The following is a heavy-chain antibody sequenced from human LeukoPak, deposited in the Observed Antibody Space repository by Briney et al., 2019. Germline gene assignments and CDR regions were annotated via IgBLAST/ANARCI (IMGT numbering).Heavy chain of an antibody. V-gene: IGHV4-61*02. CDR2: ISTDGST. D-gene: IGHD6-13*01. CDR1: GDSISSGAYY. CDR3: ARRRGIAAAYYYYYYMDV. Sequence: SETLSLTCTVSGDSISSGAYYWSWIRQPAGKGLEWIGRISTDGSTNYNPSLKSRVTISVDTSKNQFSLKLSSVTAADTAVYYCARRRGIAAAYYYYYYMDVWGKGTTVTISS. J-gene: IGHJ6*03.